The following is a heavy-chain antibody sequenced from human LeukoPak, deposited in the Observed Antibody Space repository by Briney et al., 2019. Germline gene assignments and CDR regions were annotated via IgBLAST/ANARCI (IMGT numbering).Heavy chain of an antibody. CDR2: MNPNSGNT. D-gene: IGHD3-10*02. CDR1: GYTFTGYN. Sequence: ASVTVSCTASGYTFTGYNINWVRQAIGQGLEWMGWMNPNSGNTGYAQKFQGRVSMTRDTSISTAYMELSSLRSEDTAVYYCARGPVEAVFGVSTEDWGQGTTVTVSS. V-gene: IGHV1-8*01. J-gene: IGHJ6*02. CDR3: ARGPVEAVFGVSTED.